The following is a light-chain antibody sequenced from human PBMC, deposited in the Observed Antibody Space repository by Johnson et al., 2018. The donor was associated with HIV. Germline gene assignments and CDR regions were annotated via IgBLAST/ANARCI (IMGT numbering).Light chain of an antibody. CDR2: ESN. CDR3: GTWDTRLRVLYV. CDR1: SSNIGNNY. J-gene: IGLJ1*01. Sequence: QSVLTQPPSVSAAPGQKVTISCSGSSSNIGNNYVAWYQQLPGTAPKLLIYESNKRPSGIPDRFSGSKSGTSATLGITGLQTGDEADDYCGTWDTRLRVLYVFGRGTNVTVL. V-gene: IGLV1-51*02.